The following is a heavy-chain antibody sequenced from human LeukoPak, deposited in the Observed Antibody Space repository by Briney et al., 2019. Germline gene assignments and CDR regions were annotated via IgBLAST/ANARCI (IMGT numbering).Heavy chain of an antibody. J-gene: IGHJ4*02. CDR2: IIPIFGTA. Sequence: SVKVSCKASGGTFSSYAISWVRQAPGQGLEWMGRIIPIFGTANYAQKFQGRVTITTDESTSTAYMELSSLRSEGTAVYYCARHVRYYYDSSGYGFFDYWGQGTLVTVSS. CDR3: ARHVRYYYDSSGYGFFDY. V-gene: IGHV1-69*05. D-gene: IGHD3-22*01. CDR1: GGTFSSYA.